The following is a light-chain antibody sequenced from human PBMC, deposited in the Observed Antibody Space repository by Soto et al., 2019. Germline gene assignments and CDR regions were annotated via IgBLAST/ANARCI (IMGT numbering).Light chain of an antibody. CDR2: ENN. Sequence: QFLLAQPPSLSAPPGQKGTISCAGSSSNIGNNYVSWYQQLPGTAPKLLIYENNKRPSGIPDRFSGSKSGTSATLGITGLQTGDEADYYCGTWDSSLSATYVFGTGTKVTVL. J-gene: IGLJ1*01. CDR3: GTWDSSLSATYV. CDR1: SSNIGNNY. V-gene: IGLV1-51*02.